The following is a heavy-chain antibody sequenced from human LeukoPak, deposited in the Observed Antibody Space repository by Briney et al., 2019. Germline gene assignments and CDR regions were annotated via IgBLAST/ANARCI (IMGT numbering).Heavy chain of an antibody. Sequence: GGSLRLSCAASAFTFSSYAMSWVRQAPGKGLEWVSAISGSGGSTYYADSVKGRFTISRDNSKNTLYLQMNSLRAEDTAVYYCAKDRGTTVTTQGSRLVAGNWFDPWGQGTLVTVSS. CDR2: ISGSGGST. J-gene: IGHJ5*02. CDR1: AFTFSSYA. V-gene: IGHV3-23*01. CDR3: AKDRGTTVTTQGSRLVAGNWFDP. D-gene: IGHD4-17*01.